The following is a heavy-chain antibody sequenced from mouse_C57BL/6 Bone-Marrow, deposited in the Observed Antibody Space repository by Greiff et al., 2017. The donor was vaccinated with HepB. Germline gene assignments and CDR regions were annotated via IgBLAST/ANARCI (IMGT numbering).Heavy chain of an antibody. Sequence: VQLKESGPELVKPGASVKISCKASGYSFTGYYMNWVKQSPEKSLEWIGEINPSTGGTTYNQKFKAKATLTVDKSSSTAYMQLKSLTSEDSAVYYCARDSSGPAWFAYWGQGTLVTVSA. V-gene: IGHV1-42*01. CDR2: INPSTGGT. J-gene: IGHJ3*01. CDR3: ARDSSGPAWFAY. CDR1: GYSFTGYY. D-gene: IGHD3-2*02.